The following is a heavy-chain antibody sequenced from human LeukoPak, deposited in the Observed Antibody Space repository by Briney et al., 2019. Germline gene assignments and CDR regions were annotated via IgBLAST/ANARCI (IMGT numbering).Heavy chain of an antibody. D-gene: IGHD6-13*01. J-gene: IGHJ4*02. Sequence: GESLKISSKGSGYSFTSYWIGWVRQMPGKGLEWMGIIYPGDSDTTYSPSFQGQVTISADKSISTAYLQWSSLKTSDAAMYYCARLESSSFDYWGQGTLVTVSS. CDR3: ARLESSSFDY. CDR1: GYSFTSYW. V-gene: IGHV5-51*01. CDR2: IYPGDSDT.